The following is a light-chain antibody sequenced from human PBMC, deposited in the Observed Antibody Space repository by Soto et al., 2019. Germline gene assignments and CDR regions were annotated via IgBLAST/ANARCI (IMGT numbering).Light chain of an antibody. CDR2: GAS. Sequence: EILLTQSPGTLSLSPGDRATLSCRASQSLGSTFLAWYQQKSGQSPRLLIYGASDRATDIPDRFSGSGSGAGFTLTISRLEPEDFAVDFCQQYGSLPLSFGGGTKVEIK. CDR3: QQYGSLPLS. V-gene: IGKV3-20*01. CDR1: QSLGSTF. J-gene: IGKJ4*01.